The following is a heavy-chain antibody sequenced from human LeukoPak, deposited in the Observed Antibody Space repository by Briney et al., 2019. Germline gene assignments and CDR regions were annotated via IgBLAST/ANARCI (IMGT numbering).Heavy chain of an antibody. J-gene: IGHJ4*02. Sequence: SETLSLTWIFVGVSINSSSYYWGWIRQPPGKGLEWIGSIYYSGSTYYNSSLKSRVTISVDTSKKQFSHTLTSVTGAGTAVYYCPSDRSGLTLWIWGQGTLVTVSS. V-gene: IGHV4-39*01. CDR1: GVSINSSSYY. D-gene: IGHD3-22*01. CDR3: PSDRSGLTLWI. CDR2: IYYSGST.